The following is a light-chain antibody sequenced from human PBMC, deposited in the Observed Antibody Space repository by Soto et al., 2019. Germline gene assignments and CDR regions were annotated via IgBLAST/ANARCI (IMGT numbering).Light chain of an antibody. Sequence: QSALTQPASVSGSPGQSIAISCTGTNNDIGGYNYVSWYQQHPGKAPKLMIYDVTDRPSGVSSRFSGSKSGSAASLTISGLQSEDEDDYYYSSYSSSTTHMVFGGGTKLTVL. V-gene: IGLV2-14*03. CDR2: DVT. CDR3: SSYSSSTTHMV. J-gene: IGLJ2*01. CDR1: NNDIGGYNY.